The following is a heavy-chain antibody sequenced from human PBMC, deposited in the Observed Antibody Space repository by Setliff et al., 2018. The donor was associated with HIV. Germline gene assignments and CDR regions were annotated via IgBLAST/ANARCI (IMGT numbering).Heavy chain of an antibody. Sequence: ASVKVSCKASGYTFSSYAIHWVRQAPGQRLEWMGWINVGKGNTKYSQDLQGRVTITRDTSASTVHLELTSLRSEDMAVYYCARGSKRWLQFDFFDYWVQGTLVTVSS. V-gene: IGHV1-3*03. CDR2: INVGKGNT. CDR3: ARGSKRWLQFDFFDY. J-gene: IGHJ4*02. CDR1: GYTFSSYA. D-gene: IGHD5-12*01.